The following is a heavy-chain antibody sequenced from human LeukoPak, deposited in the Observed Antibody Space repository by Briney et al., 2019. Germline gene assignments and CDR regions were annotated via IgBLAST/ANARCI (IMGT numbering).Heavy chain of an antibody. J-gene: IGHJ4*02. Sequence: PGGSLRLSCAASGFTVSSNYMSWVRQAPGKGLEWVSVIYSGGSTYYADSVKGRFTISRDNSKKTLYLQMNSLRAEDTAVYYCARDLTAYFDYWGQGTPVTLSS. V-gene: IGHV3-66*01. CDR1: GFTVSSNY. CDR3: ARDLTAYFDY. D-gene: IGHD3-16*01. CDR2: IYSGGST.